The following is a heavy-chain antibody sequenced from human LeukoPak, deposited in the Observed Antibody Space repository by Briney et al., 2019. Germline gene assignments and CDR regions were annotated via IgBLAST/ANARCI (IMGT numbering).Heavy chain of an antibody. D-gene: IGHD3-22*01. CDR1: GGTFSSYA. Sequence: ASVKVSCKASGGTFSSYAISWVRQAPGQGLEWMGRIIPILGIANYAQKFQGRVTITADKSTSTAYMELSSLRSEDTAVYYCARGPLTSPYDSSGYWFDPWGQGTLVTVSS. CDR2: IIPILGIA. V-gene: IGHV1-69*04. CDR3: ARGPLTSPYDSSGYWFDP. J-gene: IGHJ5*02.